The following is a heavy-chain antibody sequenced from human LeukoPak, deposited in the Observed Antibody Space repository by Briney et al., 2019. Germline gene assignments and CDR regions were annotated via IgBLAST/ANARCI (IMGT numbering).Heavy chain of an antibody. D-gene: IGHD3-22*01. CDR2: ISWNSGII. Sequence: GGSLRLSCAASGFTFDDSAMHWVRHGPGKGLEWGSGISWNSGIIDYADSVKGRFTISRDNAKNSLYLQMNNLRPDDAAFYYCAKAPPYYSDSSGYFQHWGQGTLVTVSS. J-gene: IGHJ1*01. V-gene: IGHV3-9*01. CDR3: AKAPPYYSDSSGYFQH. CDR1: GFTFDDSA.